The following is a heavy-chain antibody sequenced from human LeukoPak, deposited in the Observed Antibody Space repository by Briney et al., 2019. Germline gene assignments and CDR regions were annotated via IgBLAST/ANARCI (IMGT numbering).Heavy chain of an antibody. Sequence: SETLSLTCTVSGGSLSSYYWSWIRPPAGKGLEWIGRIYTSGSTNYNPSLKSRVTMSVDTSKNQFSLKLSSVTAADTAVYYCAGYGSGSYYMYYWGQGTLVTVSS. V-gene: IGHV4-4*07. D-gene: IGHD3-10*01. CDR2: IYTSGST. CDR1: GGSLSSYY. CDR3: AGYGSGSYYMYY. J-gene: IGHJ4*02.